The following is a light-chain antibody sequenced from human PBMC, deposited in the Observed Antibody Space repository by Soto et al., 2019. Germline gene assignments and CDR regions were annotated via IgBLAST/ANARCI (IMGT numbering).Light chain of an antibody. V-gene: IGLV2-8*01. CDR3: SSFAGSLYVI. CDR1: SSDVGGYNY. J-gene: IGLJ2*01. CDR2: EVS. Sequence: QSVLTQPPSASGSPGQSVTISCTGTSSDVGGYNYVSWYQQHPGKAPKLMIYEVSERPSGVPDRFSGSKSGNTASRTVSGLQAEDEADYYCSSFAGSLYVIFGGGTKLTVL.